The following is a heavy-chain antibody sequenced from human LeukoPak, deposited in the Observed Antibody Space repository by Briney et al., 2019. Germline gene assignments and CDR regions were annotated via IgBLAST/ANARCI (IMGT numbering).Heavy chain of an antibody. J-gene: IGHJ4*02. Sequence: SETLSLTCAVYGGSFSGYYWSWIRQPPGKGLEWIGEINHSGSTNYNPSLKSRVTISVDTSKNQFSLKPSSVTAADTAVYYCARGLGAAAAYWGQGTLVTVSS. CDR2: INHSGST. CDR3: ARGLGAAAAY. D-gene: IGHD6-13*01. V-gene: IGHV4-34*01. CDR1: GGSFSGYY.